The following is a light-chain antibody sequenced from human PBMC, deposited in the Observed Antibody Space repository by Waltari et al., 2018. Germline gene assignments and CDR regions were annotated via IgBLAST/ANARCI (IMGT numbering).Light chain of an antibody. CDR3: QQRSNWPPFT. CDR2: DTS. Sequence: EIVLTQSPATLSLSPGERATLSCRASQSVGNYLAWYQQKPGQAPRLLIYDTSTRATGVPARFSGSGSGTDFTLTISSLEPEDFAVYYCQQRSNWPPFTFGPGTKVDVK. J-gene: IGKJ3*01. CDR1: QSVGNY. V-gene: IGKV3-11*01.